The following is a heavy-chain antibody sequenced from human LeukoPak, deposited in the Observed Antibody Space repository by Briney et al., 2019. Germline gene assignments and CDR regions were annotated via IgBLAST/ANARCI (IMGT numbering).Heavy chain of an antibody. J-gene: IGHJ3*02. CDR1: GGSISSSSYY. V-gene: IGHV4-39*01. CDR3: ARHRIVVVPAASGAFDI. Sequence: SETLSLTCTVSGGSISSSSYYWGWIRQPPGKGLEWIGSIYYSGSTYYNPSLKSRVTISVDTSKNQFSLKPSSVTAADTAVYYCARHRIVVVPAASGAFDIWGQGTMVTVSS. D-gene: IGHD2-2*01. CDR2: IYYSGST.